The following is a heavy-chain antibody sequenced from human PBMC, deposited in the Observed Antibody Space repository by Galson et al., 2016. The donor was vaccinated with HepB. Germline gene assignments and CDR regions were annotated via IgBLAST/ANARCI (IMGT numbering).Heavy chain of an antibody. Sequence: SLRLSCAASGFSFSDYWMTWVRQAPGKELEWVSCISHNGVGTFYADSVKGRFTISRDNSKNTVYLQMNSLGAEDTAVYYCAKDLWTGQQLAYYFDYWGQGTLVTVSS. CDR1: GFSFSDYW. CDR2: ISHNGVGT. J-gene: IGHJ4*02. V-gene: IGHV3-23*01. D-gene: IGHD6-13*01. CDR3: AKDLWTGQQLAYYFDY.